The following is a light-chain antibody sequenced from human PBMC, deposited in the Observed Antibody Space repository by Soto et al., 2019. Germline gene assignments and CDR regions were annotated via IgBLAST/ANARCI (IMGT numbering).Light chain of an antibody. J-gene: IGKJ2*01. V-gene: IGKV3-20*01. CDR3: RQYDSSPRT. CDR2: GAS. CDR1: QCVSSSF. Sequence: EIVLTQSPGTLSLSPGERATLSCRASQCVSSSFLAWYQQKPGQAPRLLIYGASSRATCIPDRFSGSGSGTVFTVTISRLEPEDFVVYYCRQYDSSPRTFGQWTKLEIK.